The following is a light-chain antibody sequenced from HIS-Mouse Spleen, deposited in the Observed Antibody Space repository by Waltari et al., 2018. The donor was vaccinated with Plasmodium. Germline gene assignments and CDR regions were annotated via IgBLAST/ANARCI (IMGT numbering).Light chain of an antibody. Sequence: IQMTQSLASLSTSVGDSVTITCRASQSISSYLNWYQQKPGKAPKRLIYDASSLESGVPSRFSGSGSGTDFTLTISSLQPEDFATYYCQQSNSTPWTFGQGTKVEIK. CDR2: DAS. CDR1: QSISSY. J-gene: IGKJ1*01. CDR3: QQSNSTPWT. V-gene: IGKV1-39*01.